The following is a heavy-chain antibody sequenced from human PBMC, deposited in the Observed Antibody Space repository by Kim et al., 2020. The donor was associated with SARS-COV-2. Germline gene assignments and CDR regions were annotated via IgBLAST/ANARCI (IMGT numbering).Heavy chain of an antibody. CDR1: GFTFSNAW. CDR3: TTERGQLAPRSRVDY. Sequence: GGSLRLSCAASGFTFSNAWMSWVRQAPGKGLEWVGRIKSKTDGGTTDYAAPVKGRFTISRDDSKNTLYLQMNSLKTEDTAVYYCTTERGQLAPRSRVDYWGQGTLVTVSS. CDR2: IKSKTDGGTT. D-gene: IGHD6-6*01. J-gene: IGHJ4*02. V-gene: IGHV3-15*01.